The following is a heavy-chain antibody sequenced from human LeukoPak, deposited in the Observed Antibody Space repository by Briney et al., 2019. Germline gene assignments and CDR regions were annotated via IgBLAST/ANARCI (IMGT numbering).Heavy chain of an antibody. CDR1: GYSISSGYY. CDR3: ASRPSYSSSWYHYYYYYMDV. D-gene: IGHD6-13*01. J-gene: IGHJ6*03. CDR2: FYHSGST. Sequence: SETLSLTCTVSGYSISSGYYWGWIRQPPGKGLEWIGSFYHSGSTYYNPSLKSRVTISVDTSKNQFSLKLSSVTAADTAVYYCASRPSYSSSWYHYYYYYMDVWGKGTTVTVSS. V-gene: IGHV4-38-2*02.